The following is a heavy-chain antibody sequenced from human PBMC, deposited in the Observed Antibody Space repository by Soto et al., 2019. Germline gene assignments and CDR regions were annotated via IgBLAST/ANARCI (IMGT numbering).Heavy chain of an antibody. Sequence: SQTLSLTCAISGDSVSSNSAAWNWIRQSPSRGLEWLGRTYYRSKWYIDYAVSVKSRITIYPDTSKDQFSLQLNSVTPEDTAVYYCAKGSGSYYYYYGMDVWGQGTKVTVSS. V-gene: IGHV6-1*01. CDR1: GDSVSSNSAA. J-gene: IGHJ6*02. CDR2: TYYRSKWYI. CDR3: AKGSGSYYYYYGMDV. D-gene: IGHD3-10*01.